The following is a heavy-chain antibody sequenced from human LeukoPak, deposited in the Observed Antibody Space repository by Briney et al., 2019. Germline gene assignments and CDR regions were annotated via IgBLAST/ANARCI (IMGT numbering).Heavy chain of an antibody. J-gene: IGHJ4*02. CDR1: GFTFSSYG. D-gene: IGHD2-2*01. V-gene: IGHV3-30*02. Sequence: GGSLRLSCGASGFTFSSYGLHWVRQAPGKGLEWVAFIRYDGSNKYYADSVKGRFTISRDDSKNALYLQMNSLRAEDTAVYYCAKRGYCSSTSCCVDYWGQGTLVTVSS. CDR3: AKRGYCSSTSCCVDY. CDR2: IRYDGSNK.